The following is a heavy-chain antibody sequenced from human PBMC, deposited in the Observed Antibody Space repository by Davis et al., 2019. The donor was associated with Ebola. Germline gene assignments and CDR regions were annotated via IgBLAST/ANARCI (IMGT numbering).Heavy chain of an antibody. CDR3: AREGYCSSTSCYTGYP. D-gene: IGHD2-2*02. V-gene: IGHV1-69*13. Sequence: SVKVCKASGGTFSSYAISWVRQAPGQGLEWMGGIIPIFGTANYAQKFQGRVTITADESTSTAYMELSSLRSEDTAVYYCAREGYCSSTSCYTGYPWGQGTLVTVSS. CDR2: IIPIFGTA. CDR1: GGTFSSYA. J-gene: IGHJ5*02.